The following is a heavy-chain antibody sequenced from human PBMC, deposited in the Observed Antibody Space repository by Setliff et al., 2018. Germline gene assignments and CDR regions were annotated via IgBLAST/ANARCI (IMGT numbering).Heavy chain of an antibody. D-gene: IGHD6-19*01. CDR3: ARFQYSSGGYGGSYQYRYMDV. J-gene: IGHJ6*03. V-gene: IGHV4-61*09. Sequence: LSLTCTVSGGSLSADYYWSWIRQPAGKGLEWIGHVHPDGSTNYNPSLYSRVVISVDTSKNQFSLKLTSVTAADTAVYYCARFQYSSGGYGGSYQYRYMDVWGKGTTVTVSS. CDR1: GGSLSADYY. CDR2: VHPDGST.